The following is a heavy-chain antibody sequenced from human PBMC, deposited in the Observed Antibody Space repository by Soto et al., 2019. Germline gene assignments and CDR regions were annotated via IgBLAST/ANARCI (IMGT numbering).Heavy chain of an antibody. D-gene: IGHD3-22*01. Sequence: GGSLRLSCAASGFTFSSYAMHWVRQAPGKGLEWVAVISYDGSNKYYADSVKGRFTISRDNSKNTLYLQMNSLRAEDTAVYYCARDDSFDHPNINWGQGTLVTSPQ. V-gene: IGHV3-30-3*01. CDR1: GFTFSSYA. J-gene: IGHJ4*02. CDR3: ARDDSFDHPNIN. CDR2: ISYDGSNK.